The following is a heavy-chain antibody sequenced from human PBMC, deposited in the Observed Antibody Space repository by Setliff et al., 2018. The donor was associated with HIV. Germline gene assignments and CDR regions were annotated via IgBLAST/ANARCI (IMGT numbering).Heavy chain of an antibody. CDR2: IIPIFGTA. D-gene: IGHD2-15*01. J-gene: IGHJ3*02. V-gene: IGHV1-69*13. Sequence: SVKVSCKASGGTFSSYAISWVRQAPGQGLEWMGGIIPIFGTANYAQKFQGRVTITADESTSTAYMELSSLRSEDTAVYYCARDDVGYCSGGSCYHLFDTFDIWGQGTVVTVSS. CDR1: GGTFSSYA. CDR3: ARDDVGYCSGGSCYHLFDTFDI.